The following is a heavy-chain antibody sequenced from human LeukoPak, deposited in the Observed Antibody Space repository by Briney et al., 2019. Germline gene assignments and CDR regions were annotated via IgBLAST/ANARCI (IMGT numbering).Heavy chain of an antibody. V-gene: IGHV3-48*02. J-gene: IGHJ3*02. CDR1: GFTFSSCS. D-gene: IGHD2-15*01. CDR2: ISSSSSTI. Sequence: GGSLRLSCAASGFTFSSCSMNWVRQAPGKGLEWVSYISSSSSTIYYADSVKGRFTISRDNAKNSLYLQMNSLRDEDTAVYYCAREPRGRSGGSCYFCDAFDIWGQGTMVTVSS. CDR3: AREPRGRSGGSCYFCDAFDI.